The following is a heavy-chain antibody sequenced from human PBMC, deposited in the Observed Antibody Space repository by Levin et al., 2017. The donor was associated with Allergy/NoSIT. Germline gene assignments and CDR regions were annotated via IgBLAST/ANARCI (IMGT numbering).Heavy chain of an antibody. CDR3: ARDMYTTGWAYYYAMDV. D-gene: IGHD5/OR15-5a*01. J-gene: IGHJ6*02. CDR1: GFTFSSYS. V-gene: IGHV3-48*02. CDR2: IDSATTAI. Sequence: GESLKISCVASGFTFSSYSMNWVRQAPGKGLEWISYIDSATTAIYYADSVKGRFTISRDNAKKSLYLQMNSLRDEDMAVYYCARDMYTTGWAYYYAMDVWGQGTSVTVSS.